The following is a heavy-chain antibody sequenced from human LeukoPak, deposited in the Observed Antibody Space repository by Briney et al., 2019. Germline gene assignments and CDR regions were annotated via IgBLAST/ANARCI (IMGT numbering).Heavy chain of an antibody. CDR3: AKAGDYVSDYYYGMDV. V-gene: IGHV3-23*01. D-gene: IGHD4-17*01. CDR1: GFTFSSYS. CDR2: ISGSGGST. J-gene: IGHJ6*02. Sequence: GGSLRLSCAASGFTFSSYSMNWVRQAPGKGLEWVSAISGSGGSTYYADSVKGRFTISRDNSKNTLYLQMNSLRAEDTAVYYCAKAGDYVSDYYYGMDVWGQGTTVTVSS.